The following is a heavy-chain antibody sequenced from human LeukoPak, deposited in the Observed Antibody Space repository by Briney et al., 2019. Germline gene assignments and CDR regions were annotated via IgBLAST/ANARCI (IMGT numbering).Heavy chain of an antibody. CDR2: IYYSGST. Sequence: SETLSLTCTVSGGSMSSYYWSWIRQPPGKELEWIGYIYYSGSTNCNPSLKSRVTISVDTSKNQFSLRLTSVTAADTAVYYCVRQGAITYAYFDSWGQGTLVTVSS. CDR3: VRQGAITYAYFDS. J-gene: IGHJ4*02. CDR1: GGSMSSYY. D-gene: IGHD2-2*01. V-gene: IGHV4-59*08.